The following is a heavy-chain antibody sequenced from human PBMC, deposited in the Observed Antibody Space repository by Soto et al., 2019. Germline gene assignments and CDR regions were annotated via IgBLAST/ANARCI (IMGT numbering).Heavy chain of an antibody. D-gene: IGHD6-6*01. CDR2: INHSGST. CDR3: GSYSSSFDY. J-gene: IGHJ4*02. CDR1: GGSFSGYY. V-gene: IGHV4-34*01. Sequence: SETLSLTCAVYGGSFSGYYWSWIRQPPGKGLEWIGEINHSGSTNYNPSLKSRVTISVDTSKNQFSLKLSSVTAADTAVYYCGSYSSSFDYWGQGTLVTVSS.